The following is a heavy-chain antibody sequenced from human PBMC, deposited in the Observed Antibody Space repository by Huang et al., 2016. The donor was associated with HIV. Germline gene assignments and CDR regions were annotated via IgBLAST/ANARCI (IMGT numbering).Heavy chain of an antibody. CDR2: IYHSGST. J-gene: IGHJ5*02. V-gene: IGHV4-39*01. Sequence: QLQLQESGPGLVKPSETLSLTCTVSGGSIRSSSYYWGWIRQPPGTGLEWIGSIYHSGSTYYNPSLKRRVTISVETSKNQFSLKLSSVTAADTAVYYCARYYYASGLWFDPWGQGTLVTVSS. CDR3: ARYYYASGLWFDP. D-gene: IGHD3-10*01. CDR1: GGSIRSSSYY.